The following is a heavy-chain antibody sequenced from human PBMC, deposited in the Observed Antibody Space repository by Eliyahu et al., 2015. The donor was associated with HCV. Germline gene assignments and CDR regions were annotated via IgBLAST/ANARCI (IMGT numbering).Heavy chain of an antibody. CDR3: ARYVPESFGVIREGDHYYYMDL. Sequence: RQAPGQGLEWMAWINTYWGRTNYAQKFQGRVTMTTDTSTSTAYMELTSLTSDDTAVYFCARYVPESFGVIREGDHYYYMDLWGQGT. J-gene: IGHJ6*02. CDR2: INTYWGRT. V-gene: IGHV1-18*01. D-gene: IGHD3-3*01.